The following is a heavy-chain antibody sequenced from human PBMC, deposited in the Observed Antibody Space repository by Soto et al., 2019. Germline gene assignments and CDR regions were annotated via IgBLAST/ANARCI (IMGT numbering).Heavy chain of an antibody. CDR2: IWYDGSNK. Sequence: QVQLVESGGGVVQPGRSLRLSCAASGFTFSSYGMHWVRQAPGKGLEWVAVIWYDGSNKYYADSVKGRFTISRDNSKNTVYLQMNSLRAEDTAVYYCAGGEILTNWFDPWGQGTLVTVSS. V-gene: IGHV3-33*01. CDR3: AGGEILTNWFDP. D-gene: IGHD1-26*01. J-gene: IGHJ5*02. CDR1: GFTFSSYG.